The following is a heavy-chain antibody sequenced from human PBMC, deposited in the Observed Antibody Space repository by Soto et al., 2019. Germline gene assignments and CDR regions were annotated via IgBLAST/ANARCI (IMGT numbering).Heavy chain of an antibody. Sequence: SETLSLTCTVSGVSISSISYYWVLIRQPPGKGLEWIGSIYYSGSTYYNPSPKSRVTMSVDTSKNQFSLKLTSVTAVDTAVYYCARRGTQCPIDYRGQGTLLTVSS. J-gene: IGHJ4*02. CDR2: IYYSGST. CDR3: ARRGTQCPIDY. CDR1: GVSISSISYY. D-gene: IGHD3-16*01. V-gene: IGHV4-39*07.